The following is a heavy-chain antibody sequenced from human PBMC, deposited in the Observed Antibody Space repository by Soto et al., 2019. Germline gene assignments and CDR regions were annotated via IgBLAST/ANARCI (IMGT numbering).Heavy chain of an antibody. CDR1: GFTFSAYN. D-gene: IGHD4-4*01. Sequence: EVQLVESGGGLVQPGGSLRLSCAASGFTFSAYNINWVRQAPGKGLEWISYTSGSGTTIYYADSVKGRFTISRDNARNSLHLQMSSLRAEDTAVYYCAKLPKFSNYYYYWGQGTLVTVSS. V-gene: IGHV3-48*01. CDR3: AKLPKFSNYYYY. J-gene: IGHJ4*02. CDR2: TSGSGTTI.